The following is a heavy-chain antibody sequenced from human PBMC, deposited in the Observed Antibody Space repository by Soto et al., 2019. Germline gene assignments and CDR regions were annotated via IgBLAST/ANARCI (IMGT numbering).Heavy chain of an antibody. CDR1: GFSFDTYG. J-gene: IGHJ6*02. CDR3: ARVTPGNNLYYFSGLDF. Sequence: QPGGSLRLSCVASGFSFDTYGIHWVRQAPGKGLQWVALISYEGSNTYHADSVRGRFTISRDNSKNTLYLQMNTLRPEDTGVYYCARVTPGNNLYYFSGLDFWGQGTSVTVSS. V-gene: IGHV3-30-3*01. CDR2: ISYEGSNT. D-gene: IGHD1-1*01.